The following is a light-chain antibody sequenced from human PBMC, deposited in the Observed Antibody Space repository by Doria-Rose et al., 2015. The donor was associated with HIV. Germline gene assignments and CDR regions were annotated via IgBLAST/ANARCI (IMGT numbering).Light chain of an antibody. CDR3: QQYGSLSAIT. CDR1: QTIPSTY. CDR2: GAS. V-gene: IGKV3-20*01. J-gene: IGKJ5*01. Sequence: TQSPGTLSLYPGERATLSCRARQTIPSTYLGRYQQKLVQAPRLLIYGASSKATGITVRISCSVSWTDFTLAISRLEPEDFAVYYCQQYGSLSAITFGQGTRLEIK.